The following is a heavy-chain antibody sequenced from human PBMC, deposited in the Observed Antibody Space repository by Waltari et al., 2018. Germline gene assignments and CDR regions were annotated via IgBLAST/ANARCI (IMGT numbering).Heavy chain of an antibody. Sequence: QAQLVQSGVDVKEPGASVKVSCKGIGYSFSSFGVNWVRQAPGQGLEWMAWINTDNGVVKFAEKFRGRVTLTTDTSTTTAYMELGRLKSDDTAIYYCAIEMSTIGDAFDIWGQGTTVIVSS. J-gene: IGHJ3*02. CDR3: AIEMSTIGDAFDI. CDR1: GYSFSSFG. CDR2: INTDNGVV. V-gene: IGHV1-18*01. D-gene: IGHD1-1*01.